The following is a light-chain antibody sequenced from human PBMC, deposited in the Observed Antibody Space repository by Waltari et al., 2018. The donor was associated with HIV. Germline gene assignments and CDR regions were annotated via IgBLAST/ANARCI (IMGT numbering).Light chain of an antibody. CDR2: EVS. Sequence: QSALTQPASVSGSPAQSITLSCTAPSCYVPSYTHVSLYQLHPGKAPKRMIYEVSNRPSGVSNRFSGSKSGNTASLTISGLQAEDEADYYCSSYTSSSTLLVFGTGTKVTVL. J-gene: IGLJ1*01. CDR3: SSYTSSSTLLV. V-gene: IGLV2-14*01. CDR1: SCYVPSYTH.